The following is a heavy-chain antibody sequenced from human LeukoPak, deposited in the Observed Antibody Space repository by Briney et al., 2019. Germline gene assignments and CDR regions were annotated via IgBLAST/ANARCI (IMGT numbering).Heavy chain of an antibody. Sequence: PGGSLRLSCAASGFTFSDYYMSWIRQAPGKGLEWVSYISSDSSIIYYSDSVKGRFTISRDNAKNSVYLQMNSLRSEDTAVYYCANTEYRRLGRDYWGQGTLVTVSS. V-gene: IGHV3-11*04. CDR3: ANTEYRRLGRDY. CDR1: GFTFSDYY. CDR2: ISSDSSII. D-gene: IGHD2-2*01. J-gene: IGHJ4*02.